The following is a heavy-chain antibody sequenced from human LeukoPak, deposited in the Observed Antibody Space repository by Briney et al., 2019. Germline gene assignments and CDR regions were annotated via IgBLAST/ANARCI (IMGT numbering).Heavy chain of an antibody. V-gene: IGHV1-46*01. CDR2: INPSGSST. Sequence: GASVKVSCKASGYTFTNYYIHWVRQAPGQGLEWMGIINPSGSSTSYAQKFQGRVTMTRDTSTSTVYMELSSLRSEDTAVYYCAGGTTNTKGAFDRWGQGTMVTVSS. D-gene: IGHD2-8*01. CDR3: AGGTTNTKGAFDR. CDR1: GYTFTNYY. J-gene: IGHJ3*02.